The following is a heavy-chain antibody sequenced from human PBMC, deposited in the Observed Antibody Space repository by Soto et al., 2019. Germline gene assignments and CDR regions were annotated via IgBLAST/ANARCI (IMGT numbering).Heavy chain of an antibody. V-gene: IGHV3-30*18. CDR2: VSNDGSNK. Sequence: QVQLVESGGGVVQPGESPRLSCAASEFTFSSYAMHSVRQAPGKGLEWVAVVSNDGSNKYYADSVKGRFTISRDNSKNTLNLQMNSLRAEDTAVYYCAKDQSTNSRSYHALDVWGQGTTVTVSS. CDR1: EFTFSSYA. J-gene: IGHJ6*02. D-gene: IGHD2-8*01. CDR3: AKDQSTNSRSYHALDV.